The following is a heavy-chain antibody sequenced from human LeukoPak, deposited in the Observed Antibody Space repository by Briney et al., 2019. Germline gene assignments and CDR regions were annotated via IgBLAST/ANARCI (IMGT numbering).Heavy chain of an antibody. V-gene: IGHV5-10-1*01. Sequence: GESLRISCKGSGYSFTSYWISWVRQMPGKGLEWMGRIDLSDSYTNYSPSFQGHVTISADKSISTPYLQWSSLKASDTAMYYCAVGAGGCSSTSRYHYWGQGTLVTVSS. CDR2: IDLSDSYT. J-gene: IGHJ4*02. CDR3: AVGAGGCSSTSRYHY. D-gene: IGHD2-2*01. CDR1: GYSFTSYW.